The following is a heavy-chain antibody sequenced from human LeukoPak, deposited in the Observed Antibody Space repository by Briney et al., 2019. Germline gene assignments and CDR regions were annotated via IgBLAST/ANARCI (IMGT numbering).Heavy chain of an antibody. J-gene: IGHJ6*02. CDR1: GYSSTSYW. D-gene: IGHD6-13*01. CDR3: ARLSNGWNSSWYGYYYGMDV. V-gene: IGHV5-51*01. CDR2: IYPGDAAT. Sequence: GESLKISCRGSGYSSTSYWIGGVRQLPGKGLEWMGTIYPGDAATSYSPSFQGQVTSSGAKSSSNPSLKWTGLKASDPAMNYCARLSNGWNSSWYGYYYGMDVWGQGTTVTVSS.